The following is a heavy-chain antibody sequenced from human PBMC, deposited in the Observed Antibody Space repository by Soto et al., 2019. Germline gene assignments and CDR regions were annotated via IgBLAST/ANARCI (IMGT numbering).Heavy chain of an antibody. CDR3: ARVGSGSSYDFNWFDP. V-gene: IGHV4-59*07. CDR1: GGSISAYY. CDR2: IYYSGST. D-gene: IGHD1-26*01. Sequence: SDTLSLTFRFSGGSISAYYGSWIRQPPGKGLEWIGHIYYSGSTNYSPSLKSRVTISIDTSKRQFSLKLRSVTAADTAVYYCARVGSGSSYDFNWFDPWGQGKVVTVSS. J-gene: IGHJ5*02.